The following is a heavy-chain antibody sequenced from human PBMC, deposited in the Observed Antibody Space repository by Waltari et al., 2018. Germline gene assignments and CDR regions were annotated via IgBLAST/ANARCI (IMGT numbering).Heavy chain of an antibody. V-gene: IGHV4-39*07. J-gene: IGHJ4*02. CDR1: GGSISSSSYY. CDR3: ANYEGGTMFDY. Sequence: QLQLQESGPGLVKPSETLSLTCTVSGGSISSSSYYWGWIRQPPGKGLEWSGCMCYKGETKYNPSLKGRVTISRETAKNHFSLRLRAVTAADMAVYYCANYEGGTMFDYWGQGILVTVSS. CDR2: MCYKGET. D-gene: IGHD3-16*01.